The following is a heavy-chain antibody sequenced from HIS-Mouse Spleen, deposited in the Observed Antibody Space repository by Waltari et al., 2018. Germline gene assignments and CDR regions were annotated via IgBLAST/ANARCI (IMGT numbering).Heavy chain of an antibody. CDR3: ARGGRVGMGAFDI. Sequence: EVQLVESGGGLVQPGGSLRLSCAASGFTFSSYWMSWVRQAPGKGLEWVANIKQDGSEKYYVDSVKGRFTISRDNAKNSLYLQMNSLRAEDTAVYCCARGGRVGMGAFDIWGQGTMVTVSS. CDR2: IKQDGSEK. D-gene: IGHD1-26*01. CDR1: GFTFSSYW. J-gene: IGHJ3*02. V-gene: IGHV3-7*01.